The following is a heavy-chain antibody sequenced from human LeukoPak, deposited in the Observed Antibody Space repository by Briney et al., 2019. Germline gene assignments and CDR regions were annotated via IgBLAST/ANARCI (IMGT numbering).Heavy chain of an antibody. V-gene: IGHV4-61*02. D-gene: IGHD5-18*01. CDR2: MSSSGIS. CDR1: NGSISSDTYF. Sequence: NPSQTLSLTCTVSNGSISSDTYFWSWIRQPAGKGLEWIGRMSSSGISTYSPSLKSRVTISIDTSRNQFSMNLNSVTAADTAVYYCARGRGYSPTNYYYMDVWGKGTTVTISS. CDR3: ARGRGYSPTNYYYMDV. J-gene: IGHJ6*03.